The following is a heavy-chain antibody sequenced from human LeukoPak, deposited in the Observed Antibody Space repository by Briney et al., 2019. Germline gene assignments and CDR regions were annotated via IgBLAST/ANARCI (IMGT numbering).Heavy chain of an antibody. V-gene: IGHV1-69*05. CDR1: GGTFSSYA. D-gene: IGHD1/OR15-1a*01. Sequence: SVKVSCKASGGTFSSYAISWVRQAPGQGLEWMGGIIPIFGTANYAQNFQGRVTMTRDTSTSTVYMELSSLRSEDTAVYYCARELAHTWYFDYWGQGTLVTVSS. J-gene: IGHJ4*02. CDR3: ARELAHTWYFDY. CDR2: IIPIFGTA.